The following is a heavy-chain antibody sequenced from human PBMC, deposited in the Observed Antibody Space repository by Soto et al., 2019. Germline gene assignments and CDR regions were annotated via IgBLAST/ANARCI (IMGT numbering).Heavy chain of an antibody. Sequence: EVQLLESGGDLVQPGGSLRLSCAASGFTFSSYAMTWVRQAPGKGLEWVSTINDNGRGTFYADSVKGRFTVSRDNSKNMLYLQMNSLRAEDTAIYYCAAFPRYTSYFEYWGQGTLVTVSS. V-gene: IGHV3-23*01. CDR3: AAFPRYTSYFEY. CDR2: INDNGRGT. J-gene: IGHJ4*02. CDR1: GFTFSSYA. D-gene: IGHD2-2*02.